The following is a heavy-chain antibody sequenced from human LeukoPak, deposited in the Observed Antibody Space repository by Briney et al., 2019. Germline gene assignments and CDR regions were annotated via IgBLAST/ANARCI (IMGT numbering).Heavy chain of an antibody. J-gene: IGHJ6*02. Sequence: SETLPLTCAVYGGSFSGYYWSWIRQPPGKGLEWIGEINHSGSTNYNPSLKSRVTISVDTSKNQFSLKLSSVTAADTAVYYCARGQGSSGSPDGGNYYYGMDVWGQGTTVTVSS. CDR2: INHSGST. V-gene: IGHV4-34*01. CDR1: GGSFSGYY. D-gene: IGHD6-19*01. CDR3: ARGQGSSGSPDGGNYYYGMDV.